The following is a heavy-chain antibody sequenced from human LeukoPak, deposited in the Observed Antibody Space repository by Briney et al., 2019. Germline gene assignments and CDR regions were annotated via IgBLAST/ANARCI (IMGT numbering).Heavy chain of an antibody. D-gene: IGHD6-19*01. CDR3: ARGVWSSGWSAYYFDY. Sequence: SETLSLTCTVSGGSISGYYWSWIRQPPGKGLEWIANIYYSGGTNYSPSLRSRVTISVDTSKNQFSLELTSVTAADTAVYYCARGVWSSGWSAYYFDYWGQGTLVTVSS. CDR1: GGSISGYY. V-gene: IGHV4-59*01. CDR2: IYYSGGT. J-gene: IGHJ4*02.